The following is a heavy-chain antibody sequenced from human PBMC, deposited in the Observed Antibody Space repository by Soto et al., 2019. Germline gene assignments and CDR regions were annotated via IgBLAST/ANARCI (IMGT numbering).Heavy chain of an antibody. D-gene: IGHD3-22*01. CDR2: IYSGGST. Sequence: EVQLVESGGGLVQPGGSLRLSCAASGFTVSSNYMSWVRQAPGKGLEWVSVIYSGGSTYYADSVKGRFTISRDNSKNTVYLQMNSLRAEYTAVYYCARDGYDSSGYYPEYFQHWGQGTLVTVSS. V-gene: IGHV3-66*01. J-gene: IGHJ1*01. CDR1: GFTVSSNY. CDR3: ARDGYDSSGYYPEYFQH.